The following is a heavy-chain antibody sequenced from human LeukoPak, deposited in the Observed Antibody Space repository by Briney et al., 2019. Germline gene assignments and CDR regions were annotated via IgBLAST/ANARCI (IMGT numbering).Heavy chain of an antibody. CDR3: ARDTYPPYYDSSGRYDY. D-gene: IGHD3-22*01. J-gene: IGHJ4*02. CDR1: GGTFSSYA. Sequence: GASVKVSCKASGGTFSSYAISWVRQAPGQGLEWMGRIIPIFGTANYAQKFQGRVTITTDESTSTAYMELSSLRSEDTAVYYCARDTYPPYYDSSGRYDYWGQGTLVTVSS. CDR2: IIPIFGTA. V-gene: IGHV1-69*05.